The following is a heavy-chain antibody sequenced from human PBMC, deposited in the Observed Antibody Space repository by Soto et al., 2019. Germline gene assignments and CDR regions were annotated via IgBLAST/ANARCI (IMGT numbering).Heavy chain of an antibody. J-gene: IGHJ6*02. CDR1: GGSISSYS. V-gene: IGHV4-34*01. D-gene: IGHD3-22*01. CDR3: ARLNILYYYDSSGPTTYFGMDV. CDR2: INHSGST. Sequence: PSETLSLTCTAPGGSISSYSWSSILQPPLKVLPRLREINHSGSTNYNPSPKSRVTISVDTSKNQFSLKLSYVTAADTAVYYCARLNILYYYDSSGPTTYFGMDVWGQGTTDAVSS.